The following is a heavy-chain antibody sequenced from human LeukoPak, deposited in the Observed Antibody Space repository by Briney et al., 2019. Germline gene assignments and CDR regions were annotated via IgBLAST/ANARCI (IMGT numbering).Heavy chain of an antibody. J-gene: IGHJ6*03. Sequence: GGSLRLSCAASGFTFSSYSMNWVRQAPGKGLEWVSSISSSSSYIYYADSVKGRFTISRDNDKNSLYLQMNSLRAEDTAVYYCANWAYDFWSGYLMNYYYMDVWGKGTTVTVSS. CDR3: ANWAYDFWSGYLMNYYYMDV. V-gene: IGHV3-21*01. CDR1: GFTFSSYS. CDR2: ISSSSSYI. D-gene: IGHD3-3*01.